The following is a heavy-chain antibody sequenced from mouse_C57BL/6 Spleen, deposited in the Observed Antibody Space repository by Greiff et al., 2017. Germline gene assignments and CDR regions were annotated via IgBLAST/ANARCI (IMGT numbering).Heavy chain of an antibody. CDR2: FYPGSGSI. D-gene: IGHD1-1*01. V-gene: IGHV1-62-2*01. Sequence: QVHVKQSGAELVKPGASVKLSCKASGYTFTEYTIHWVKQRSGQGLEWIGWFYPGSGSIKYNEKFKDKATLTADKSSSTVYMELSRLTSEDSAVYFCARHEGDYGSSYWYFDVWGTGTTVTVSS. CDR1: GYTFTEYT. CDR3: ARHEGDYGSSYWYFDV. J-gene: IGHJ1*03.